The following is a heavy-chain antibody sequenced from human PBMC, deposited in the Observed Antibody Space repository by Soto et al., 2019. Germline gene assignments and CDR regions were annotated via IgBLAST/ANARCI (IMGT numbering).Heavy chain of an antibody. Sequence: QVQLVESGGGVVQPGRSLRLSCAASGFTFSSYAMHWVRQAPGKGLEWVAVISYDGSNKYYADSVKGRFTISRDNSXNXXYLQMNSLRAEDTAVYYCAREGFSSWLTPSIATDVWGQGTTVTVSS. CDR1: GFTFSSYA. CDR3: AREGFSSWLTPSIATDV. V-gene: IGHV3-30-3*01. D-gene: IGHD6-13*01. J-gene: IGHJ6*02. CDR2: ISYDGSNK.